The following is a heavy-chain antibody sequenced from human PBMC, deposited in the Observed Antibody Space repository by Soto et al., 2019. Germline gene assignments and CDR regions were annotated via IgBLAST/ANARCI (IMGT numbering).Heavy chain of an antibody. Sequence: QVQLQESGPGLVKPSQTLSLTCTVSGGSVSSGNYYWSWIRQPPGKGLEWIGYVYYTGSTYYNPSLKSRVTISVDTSQNQFSLELTSVTAADTAVYFCATVPPYSTGFGGFDCWGQGTLVTVSS. CDR2: VYYTGST. CDR3: ATVPPYSTGFGGFDC. V-gene: IGHV4-30-4*01. CDR1: GGSVSSGNYY. J-gene: IGHJ4*02. D-gene: IGHD6-19*01.